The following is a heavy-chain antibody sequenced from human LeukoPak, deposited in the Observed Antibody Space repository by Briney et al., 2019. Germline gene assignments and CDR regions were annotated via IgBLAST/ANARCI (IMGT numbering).Heavy chain of an antibody. CDR1: GFTFSDYY. CDR2: ISSSGSTI. Sequence: PGGSLRLSCAASGFTFSDYYMSWIRQAPGKGLEWVSYISSSGSTIYYADSVKGRFTISRDNAKNSLYLQMNSLRAEDTAVYYCAKGYGSGYYYVPGNIWGQGTLVTVSS. V-gene: IGHV3-11*01. D-gene: IGHD3-22*01. CDR3: AKGYGSGYYYVPGNI. J-gene: IGHJ4*02.